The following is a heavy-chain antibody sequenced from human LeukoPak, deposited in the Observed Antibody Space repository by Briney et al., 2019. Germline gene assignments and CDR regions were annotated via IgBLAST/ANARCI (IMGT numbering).Heavy chain of an antibody. V-gene: IGHV3-74*01. CDR1: EFDFFSYG. Sequence: GGSLRLSCVASEFDFFSYGMQWVRQAPGKGLVWVSRIDGRTTSYADSVKGRFTTSRDNAKNTLYLEMKSLRVEDTAVYYCARELPREVTLDYWGQGTLVTVSP. D-gene: IGHD2-21*02. CDR3: ARELPREVTLDY. J-gene: IGHJ4*01. CDR2: IDGRTT.